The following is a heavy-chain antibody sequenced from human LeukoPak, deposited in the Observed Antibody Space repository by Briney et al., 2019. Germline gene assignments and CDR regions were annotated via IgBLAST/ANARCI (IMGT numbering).Heavy chain of an antibody. V-gene: IGHV4-39*07. CDR2: INHSGST. Sequence: SETLSLTCTVSGGSISSSSYYWGWIRQPPGKGLEWIGEINHSGSTNYNPSLKSRVTISVDTSKNQFSLKLSSVTAADTAVYYCAIDMVRGVKGFDYWGQGTLVTVSS. D-gene: IGHD3-10*01. CDR1: GGSISSSSYY. J-gene: IGHJ4*02. CDR3: AIDMVRGVKGFDY.